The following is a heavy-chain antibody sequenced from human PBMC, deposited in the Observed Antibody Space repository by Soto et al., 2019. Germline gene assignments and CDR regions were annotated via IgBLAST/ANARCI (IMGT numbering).Heavy chain of an antibody. J-gene: IGHJ4*02. D-gene: IGHD3-16*01. CDR3: ARDRDYSHTDADIDF. Sequence: QVQLVQSGAEVRRPGGSVRISCKTSGYNLNTSGIIWVRQAPGQGLEWMGWISGYNGYTKYAQSLEDRVTLITDPYTSTAYLQLRSLRSGDTAVYFCARDRDYSHTDADIDFWVQGPLVTVSA. CDR2: ISGYNGYT. V-gene: IGHV1-18*01. CDR1: GYNLNTSG.